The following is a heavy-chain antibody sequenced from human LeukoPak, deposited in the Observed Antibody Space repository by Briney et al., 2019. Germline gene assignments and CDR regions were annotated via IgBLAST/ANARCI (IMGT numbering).Heavy chain of an antibody. CDR1: EYSFTNYW. Sequence: GESLKISCKGSEYSFTNYWIAWVRQMPGKGLEWMGIIYPGDSDTRYSPSFQGQVTISADKSISTAYLQWSSLKASDTAMFYCARRSGSSGSCYFDYWGQGTLVTVSS. D-gene: IGHD3-22*01. J-gene: IGHJ4*02. CDR3: ARRSGSSGSCYFDY. CDR2: IYPGDSDT. V-gene: IGHV5-51*01.